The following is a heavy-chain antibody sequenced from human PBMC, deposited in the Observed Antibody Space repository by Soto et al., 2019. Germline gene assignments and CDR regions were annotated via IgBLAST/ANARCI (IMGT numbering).Heavy chain of an antibody. D-gene: IGHD3-3*01. CDR2: ISYDGSNK. J-gene: IGHJ6*02. CDR1: GFTFSSYA. Sequence: QVQLVESGGGVVQPGRSLRLSCAASGFTFSSYAMHWVRQAPGKGLEWVAVISYDGSNKYYADSVKGRFTISRDNSKNTLYRQMNSLRAEDTAVDYCARPHNVLRFLEWLGQSYYYYGMDVWGQGTTVTVSS. V-gene: IGHV3-30-3*01. CDR3: ARPHNVLRFLEWLGQSYYYYGMDV.